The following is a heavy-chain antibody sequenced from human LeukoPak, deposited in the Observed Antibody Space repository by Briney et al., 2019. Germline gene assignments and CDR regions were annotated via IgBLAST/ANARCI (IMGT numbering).Heavy chain of an antibody. Sequence: EASVRVSCKASGYTFTAYYMHCVRQAPGQGPEWVGWINPNSGGTDYAQKFQGRVTMTRDTSISTAYTELSSLTSDDTAVYYCARDGIYSRNFDAFDIWGQGTMVTVSS. CDR3: ARDGIYSRNFDAFDI. J-gene: IGHJ3*02. V-gene: IGHV1-2*02. CDR2: INPNSGGT. D-gene: IGHD6-13*01. CDR1: GYTFTAYY.